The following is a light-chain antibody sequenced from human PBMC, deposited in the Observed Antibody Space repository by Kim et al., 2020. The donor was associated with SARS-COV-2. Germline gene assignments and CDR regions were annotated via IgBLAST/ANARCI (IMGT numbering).Light chain of an antibody. CDR3: QQYNSYPYT. CDR1: QSISSW. Sequence: SESVGDRVTSTCRASQSISSWLAWYQQKPGKAPKLLIYKASSLETGVPSRFSGSGSGTEFTLTISSLQPDDFATYSCQQYNSYPYTFGQGTKLEI. V-gene: IGKV1-5*03. J-gene: IGKJ2*01. CDR2: KAS.